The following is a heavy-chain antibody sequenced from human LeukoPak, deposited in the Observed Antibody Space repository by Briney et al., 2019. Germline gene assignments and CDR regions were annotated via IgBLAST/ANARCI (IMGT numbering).Heavy chain of an antibody. CDR2: IYHSGST. V-gene: IGHV4-4*02. CDR1: GGSISSSKW. Sequence: SETLSLTCTVSGGSISSSKWWSWVRQPPGKGLEWIGEIYHSGSTNYNPSLKSRVTISVDKSKNQFSLKLSSVTAADTAVYYCATVSAFFYDSGSYYTFDYWGQGTLVTVSS. D-gene: IGHD3-10*01. CDR3: ATVSAFFYDSGSYYTFDY. J-gene: IGHJ4*02.